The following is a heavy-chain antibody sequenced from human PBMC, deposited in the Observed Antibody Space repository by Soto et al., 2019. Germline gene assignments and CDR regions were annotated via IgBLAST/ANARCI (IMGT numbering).Heavy chain of an antibody. CDR1: GFTFSSYA. V-gene: IGHV3-23*01. CDR2: ISGSGDST. J-gene: IGHJ4*02. CDR3: AKSYSSNWYDYFDY. Sequence: EVQLLESGGGLVQPGGSLRLSCAASGFTFSSYAMSWVRQAPGKGLEWVSAISGSGDSTYYADSVKGRFTISRDTYNNTLYLQMDSLRAEDKALYYCAKSYSSNWYDYFDYWGQGTLVTVSS. D-gene: IGHD6-13*01.